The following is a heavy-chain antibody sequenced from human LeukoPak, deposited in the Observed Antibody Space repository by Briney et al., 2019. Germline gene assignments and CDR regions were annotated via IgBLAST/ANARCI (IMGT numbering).Heavy chain of an antibody. CDR1: GFTFSSYG. CDR2: ISYDGSKK. Sequence: PGGSLRLSCAASGFTFSSYGMHWVRQAPGKGLEWVAVISYDGSKKYYADSVKGRFTISRDNSKNTLYPQMNSLRTEDTAVYYCARGRRYYYGSGSTAHWFDPWGQGTLVTVSS. D-gene: IGHD3-10*01. CDR3: ARGRRYYYGSGSTAHWFDP. J-gene: IGHJ5*02. V-gene: IGHV3-30*03.